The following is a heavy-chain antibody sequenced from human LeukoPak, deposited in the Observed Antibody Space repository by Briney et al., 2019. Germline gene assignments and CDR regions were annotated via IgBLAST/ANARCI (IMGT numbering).Heavy chain of an antibody. J-gene: IGHJ3*02. Sequence: SETLSLTCSVSGYSISSGYYWGWIRQPPGKGLEWTGSIYHSGSTYYNPSLKSRVTISVDTSKNQFSLKLSSVTAADTAVYFCARGPYSYDSSGAFDIWGQGTMVTVSS. CDR2: IYHSGST. V-gene: IGHV4-38-2*02. CDR3: ARGPYSYDSSGAFDI. D-gene: IGHD3-22*01. CDR1: GYSISSGYY.